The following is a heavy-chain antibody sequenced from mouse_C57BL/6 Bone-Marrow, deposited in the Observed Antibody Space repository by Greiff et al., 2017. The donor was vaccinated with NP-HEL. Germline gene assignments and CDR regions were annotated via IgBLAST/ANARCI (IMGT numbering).Heavy chain of an antibody. V-gene: IGHV2-2*01. CDR2: IWSGGST. Sequence: VKLMESGPGLVQPSQSLSITCTVSGFSLTSYGVHWVRQSPGKGLEWLGVIWSGGSTDYNAAFISRLSISKDNSKSQVFFKMNSLQADDTDIYYCERSGNWERCAYWGQGTLVSVSA. CDR1: GFSLTSYG. D-gene: IGHD4-1*01. CDR3: ERSGNWERCAY. J-gene: IGHJ3*01.